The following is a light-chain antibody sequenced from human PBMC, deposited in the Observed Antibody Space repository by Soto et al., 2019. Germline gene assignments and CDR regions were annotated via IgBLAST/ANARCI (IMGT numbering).Light chain of an antibody. Sequence: EIVLTQSPGTLSKSPGERATLSCRASQSVSNSYLAWYQQKSGQAPRLLIHGASSRATGIPDRFSGSGSGTDFTLTISRLEPEDFALYYCQQYGSSPITFGQGTRLEIK. J-gene: IGKJ5*01. CDR2: GAS. V-gene: IGKV3-20*01. CDR1: QSVSNSY. CDR3: QQYGSSPIT.